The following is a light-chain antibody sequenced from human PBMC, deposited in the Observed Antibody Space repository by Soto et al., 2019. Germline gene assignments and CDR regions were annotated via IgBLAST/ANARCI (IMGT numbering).Light chain of an antibody. CDR1: QSLLHSNGYNY. CDR2: LGS. Sequence: DIVMTQSPLSLPVTPGEPASISCRSSQSLLHSNGYNYLDWYLQKPGQSPQLLIYLGSNRASGVPDRLRGGGSGTDFTLKISRVEAEDVGVYYCMQALQTPLLTFGGGPRVDIK. J-gene: IGKJ4*01. CDR3: MQALQTPLLT. V-gene: IGKV2-28*01.